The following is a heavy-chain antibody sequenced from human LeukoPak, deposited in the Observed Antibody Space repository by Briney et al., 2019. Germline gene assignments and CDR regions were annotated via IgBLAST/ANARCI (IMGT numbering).Heavy chain of an antibody. CDR3: ARDPVPAAARHFDY. Sequence: GESLRLSCAPSGFTFSSYAMTWVRQAPGKGLEWVSAIGGSGVSTYYADSVKGRFTISRDNSKNTLYLQMNSLRPEDTAVYYCARDPVPAAARHFDYWGQGTLVTVSS. CDR2: IGGSGVST. CDR1: GFTFSSYA. D-gene: IGHD2-2*01. J-gene: IGHJ4*02. V-gene: IGHV3-23*01.